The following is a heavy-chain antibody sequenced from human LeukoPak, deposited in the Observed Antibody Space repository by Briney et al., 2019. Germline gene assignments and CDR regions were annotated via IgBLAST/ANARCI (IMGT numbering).Heavy chain of an antibody. D-gene: IGHD6-13*01. CDR3: ARILRIARDYYGMDV. CDR1: GFIFSNYW. CDR2: ISSDESST. J-gene: IGHJ6*02. V-gene: IGHV3-74*01. Sequence: GGSLRLSCAASGFIFSNYWMHWVRQAPGKGLVWVSRISSDESSTTYADSVKGRFTISRDNAKNTLYLQMNSPRAEDTAVYYCARILRIARDYYGMDVWGQGTTVTVSS.